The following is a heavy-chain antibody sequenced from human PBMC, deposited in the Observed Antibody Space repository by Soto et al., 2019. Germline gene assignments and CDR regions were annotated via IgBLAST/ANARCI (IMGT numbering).Heavy chain of an antibody. Sequence: HLQLQESGPGLVKPSETLSLTCIVSGVSISSSTQYWGWIRQPPGKGLEWLASIYSSGRTYYNPPLKSRPTISVDTSENQVSLELSTMTAADAAVYYCARHVGNYGEWAFDYWGQGTLVTVSS. J-gene: IGHJ4*02. CDR1: GVSISSSTQY. D-gene: IGHD4-17*01. V-gene: IGHV4-39*01. CDR2: IYSSGRT. CDR3: ARHVGNYGEWAFDY.